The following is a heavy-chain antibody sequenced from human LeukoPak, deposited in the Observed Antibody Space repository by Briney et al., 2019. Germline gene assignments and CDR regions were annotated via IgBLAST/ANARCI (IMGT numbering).Heavy chain of an antibody. Sequence: GGSLRLSCAASGFTVSSNYMNWVRQAPGKGLEWVSVIYSGGSAYYADSVKGRFTISRDISRNTLYLQMNSLRAEDTAVYYCARGAAYYGSGSYHNCFDPWGQGTLVIVSS. CDR2: IYSGGSA. V-gene: IGHV3-53*01. D-gene: IGHD3-10*01. CDR1: GFTVSSNY. CDR3: ARGAAYYGSGSYHNCFDP. J-gene: IGHJ5*02.